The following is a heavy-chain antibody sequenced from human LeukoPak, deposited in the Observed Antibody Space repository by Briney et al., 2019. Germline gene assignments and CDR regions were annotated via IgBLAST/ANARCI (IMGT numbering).Heavy chain of an antibody. D-gene: IGHD6-13*01. CDR2: IYYTGNT. J-gene: IGHJ3*02. V-gene: IGHV4-59*01. Sequence: SETLSLTCIVSGGSISTNYWSWFRQTPGKGLEWIGYIYYTGNTNYNPSLKSRVTISVDRSKNQLSLKVSSVTAADTAVYYCARAREAAYAFDIWGQGTMVTVSS. CDR1: GGSISTNY. CDR3: ARAREAAYAFDI.